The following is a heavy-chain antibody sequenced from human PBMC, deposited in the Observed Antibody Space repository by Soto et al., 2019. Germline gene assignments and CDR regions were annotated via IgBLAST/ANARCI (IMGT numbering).Heavy chain of an antibody. Sequence: ASVKVSCKASGYTFTSYDINWVRQATGQGLEWMGWMNPNSGNTGYAQKFQGRVTMTRNTSISTAYMELSSLRSEDTAVYYCARGRTWLRYFDRAAALDIWGQGTMVTVSS. D-gene: IGHD3-9*01. CDR1: GYTFTSYD. CDR3: ARGRTWLRYFDRAAALDI. CDR2: MNPNSGNT. V-gene: IGHV1-8*01. J-gene: IGHJ3*02.